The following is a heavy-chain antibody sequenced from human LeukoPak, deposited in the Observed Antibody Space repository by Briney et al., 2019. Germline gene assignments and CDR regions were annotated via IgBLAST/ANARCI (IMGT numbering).Heavy chain of an antibody. Sequence: SGGSLRLSCAASGFTFSSYNMSWIRQVPGKGPEWVSYISGSSSYTNYADSVKGRFTISRDNANNSLYLQMNSLRAEDTAVYYCTRITVVAGNTYLADYWGQGTLVTVSS. V-gene: IGHV3-11*03. CDR1: GFTFSSYN. CDR3: TRITVVAGNTYLADY. J-gene: IGHJ4*02. D-gene: IGHD6-19*01. CDR2: ISGSSSYT.